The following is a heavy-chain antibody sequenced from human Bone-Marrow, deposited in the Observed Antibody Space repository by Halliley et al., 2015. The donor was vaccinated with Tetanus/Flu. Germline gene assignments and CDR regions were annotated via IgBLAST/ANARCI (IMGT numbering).Heavy chain of an antibody. V-gene: IGHV4-59*01. CDR1: GAAISSYY. Sequence: TLSLTCTVSGAAISSYYWSWIRQPPGKGLEWIGYIYHSGTTNYNPSLKSRVTISVDTSKNQSSLKLTSVTAADTAVYYCVVFYDSSGYYHFDYWGQGTLVSVSS. CDR2: IYHSGTT. D-gene: IGHD3-22*01. J-gene: IGHJ4*02. CDR3: VVFYDSSGYYHFDY.